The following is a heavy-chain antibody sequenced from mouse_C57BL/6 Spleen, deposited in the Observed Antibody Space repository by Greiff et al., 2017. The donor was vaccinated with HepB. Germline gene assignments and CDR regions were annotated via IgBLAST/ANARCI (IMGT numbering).Heavy chain of an antibody. V-gene: IGHV3-6*01. CDR2: ISYDGSN. CDR3: ARSYDGYGDY. CDR1: GYSITSGYY. J-gene: IGHJ2*01. Sequence: EVHLVESGPGLVKPSQSLSLTCSVTGYSITSGYYWNWIRQFPGNKLEWMGYISYDGSNNYNPSLKNRISITRDTSKNQFFLKLNSVTTEDTATYYCARSYDGYGDYWGQGTTLTVSS. D-gene: IGHD2-3*01.